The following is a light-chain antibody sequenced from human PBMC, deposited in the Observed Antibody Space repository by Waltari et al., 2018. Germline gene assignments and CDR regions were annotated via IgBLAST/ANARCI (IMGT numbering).Light chain of an antibody. CDR2: QDS. Sequence: SYELTQPPSVSVSPGQTASSTCSGEESGEKYACWYQQKPGQSPVLVIYQDSKRPSGIPERFSGSNSGSTATLTISGTQAMDETDYYCQAWDSSTVVFGGGTKLTVL. V-gene: IGLV3-1*01. J-gene: IGLJ2*01. CDR3: QAWDSSTVV. CDR1: ESGEKY.